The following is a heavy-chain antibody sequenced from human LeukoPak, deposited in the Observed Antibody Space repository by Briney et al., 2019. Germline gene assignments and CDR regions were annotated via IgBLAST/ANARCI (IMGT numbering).Heavy chain of an antibody. J-gene: IGHJ3*02. CDR2: INHSGST. Sequence: SETLSLTCAVYGGSFSGYYWSWIRQPPGKGLEWIGEINHSGSTNYNPSLKSRVTISVDTSKNQIFLKLNSVTAADTAVYHCASPSGGRYRDDALDIWGQGTMVTVSS. D-gene: IGHD3-10*01. V-gene: IGHV4-34*01. CDR3: ASPSGGRYRDDALDI. CDR1: GGSFSGYY.